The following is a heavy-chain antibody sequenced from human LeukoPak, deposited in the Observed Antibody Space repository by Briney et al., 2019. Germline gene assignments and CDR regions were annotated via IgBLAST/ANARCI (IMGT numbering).Heavy chain of an antibody. J-gene: IGHJ6*02. CDR1: GGSISTYY. D-gene: IGHD6-19*01. Sequence: PPETLSLTCTVSGGSISTYYWVWIRPSPGKGLEWIGYVFYSGNTNYNPSLKSRVTISVDTSKNQLSLKLSFMTATDTAVYYCARAGYCSATTCQWVPLVWGQGTTVTVSS. CDR2: VFYSGNT. V-gene: IGHV4-59*01. CDR3: ARAGYCSATTCQWVPLV.